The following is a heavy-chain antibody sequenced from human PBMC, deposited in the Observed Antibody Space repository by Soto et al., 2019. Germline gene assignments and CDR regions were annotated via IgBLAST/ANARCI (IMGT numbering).Heavy chain of an antibody. Sequence: SETLSLTCTVSGGSISNVDYYWGWIRQPPGKKMEWIGTIYYSGTTYFNPSVKSRLTISVDTSRNQFSLKLSSVTAADTAVYYCARLVYVNYVGYYFDYWGQGTLVTVS. J-gene: IGHJ4*02. CDR3: ARLVYVNYVGYYFDY. V-gene: IGHV4-39*01. D-gene: IGHD3-16*01. CDR2: IYYSGTT. CDR1: GGSISNVDYY.